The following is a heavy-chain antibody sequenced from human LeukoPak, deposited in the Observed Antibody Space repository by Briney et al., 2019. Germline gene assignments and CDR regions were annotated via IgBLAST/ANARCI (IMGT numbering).Heavy chain of an antibody. CDR2: IIPIFGTA. CDR1: GGTFSSYA. V-gene: IGHV1-69*01. CDR3: ARPKRGYCSSTSCYALKGYYYGMDV. Sequence: VASVKVSCKASGGTFSSYAISWVRQAPGQGLEWMGGIIPIFGTANYAQKFQGRVTITADESTSTAYMELSSLRSEDTAVYYCARPKRGYCSSTSCYALKGYYYGMDVWGQGTTVTVSS. D-gene: IGHD2-2*01. J-gene: IGHJ6*02.